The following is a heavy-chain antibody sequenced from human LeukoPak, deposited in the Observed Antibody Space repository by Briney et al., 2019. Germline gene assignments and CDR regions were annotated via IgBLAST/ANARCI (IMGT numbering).Heavy chain of an antibody. J-gene: IGHJ4*02. Sequence: GSSVKVSCKASGGTFSSYAISWVRQAPGQGLEWMGIINPSGGSTSYAQKFQGRVTMTRDTSTSTVYMELSSLRSEDTAVYYCARGLSGDSSSGDYWGQGTLVTVSS. CDR3: ARGLSGDSSSGDY. CDR2: INPSGGST. V-gene: IGHV1-46*01. CDR1: GGTFSSYA. D-gene: IGHD3-10*01.